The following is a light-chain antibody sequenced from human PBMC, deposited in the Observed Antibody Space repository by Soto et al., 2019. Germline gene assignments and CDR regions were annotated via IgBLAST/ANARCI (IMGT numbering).Light chain of an antibody. CDR2: SAS. J-gene: IGKJ5*01. CDR3: QQYNTGPPHR. CDR1: QSVSSN. Sequence: DIGLNHAPYGLYPSAFYLPPISFLPSQSVSSNLAWYQQKPGQAPRLLIYSASTRATGIQARFSGSGSGTEFTLTISSLQSEDFAVYYCQQYNTGPPHRFCQGTRLEIK. V-gene: IGKV3-15*01.